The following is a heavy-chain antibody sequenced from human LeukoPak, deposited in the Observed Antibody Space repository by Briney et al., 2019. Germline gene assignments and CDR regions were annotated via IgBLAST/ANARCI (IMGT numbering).Heavy chain of an antibody. CDR2: IYHSGST. D-gene: IGHD2-15*01. J-gene: IGHJ5*02. V-gene: IGHV4-38-2*02. CDR1: GYSITSGYY. CDR3: ARGVVVAAGWFDP. Sequence: SETLSLTCTVSGYSITSGYYWAWIRQPPGKGLEWIGSIYHSGSTYYNPSLKSRVTISVDTSKNQFSLKLSSVTAADTAVYYCARGVVVAAGWFDPWGQGTLVTVSS.